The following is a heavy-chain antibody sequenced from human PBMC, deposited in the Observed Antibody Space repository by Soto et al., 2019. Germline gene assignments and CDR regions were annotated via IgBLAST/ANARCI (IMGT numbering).Heavy chain of an antibody. V-gene: IGHV1-69*12. D-gene: IGHD5-12*01. CDR1: GGTFSTYA. CDR3: ASGIQLWLRRINNGYSG. J-gene: IGHJ4*02. CDR2: IIPMLGTA. Sequence: QVQLVQSGAEVKKPESSVKVSCKAPGGTFSTYAISWVRQAPGQGLEWMGGIIPMLGTANYAQRIQDRVTITADESPHTVYMELSSLRSEDTAVYFCASGIQLWLRRINNGYSGWGQGTLVTVSS.